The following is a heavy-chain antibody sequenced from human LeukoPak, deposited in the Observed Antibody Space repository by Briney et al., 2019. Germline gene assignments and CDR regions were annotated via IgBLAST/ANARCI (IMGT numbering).Heavy chain of an antibody. V-gene: IGHV4-30-2*01. CDR3: ARVDRGVMDY. Sequence: SETLSLTCAVSGGSISSGGYSWSWIRQPPGKGLEWIGYIYHSGSTYYNPSLKSRVTISVDRSKNQFSLKLSSVTAADTAVYYCARVDRGVMDYWGQETLVTVSS. CDR1: GGSISSGGYS. D-gene: IGHD3-16*01. J-gene: IGHJ4*02. CDR2: IYHSGST.